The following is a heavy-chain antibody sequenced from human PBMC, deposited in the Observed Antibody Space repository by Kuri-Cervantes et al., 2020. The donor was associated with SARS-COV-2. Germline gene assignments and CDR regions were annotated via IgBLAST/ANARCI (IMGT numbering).Heavy chain of an antibody. J-gene: IGHJ3*02. V-gene: IGHV1-69*05. CDR3: ARGTYSGSYVDAFDI. D-gene: IGHD1-26*01. CDR1: GGTFSSYA. CDR2: IIPIFGTA. Sequence: SVKVSCKASGGTFSSYAISWVRQAPGQGLKWMGGIIPIFGTANYAQKFQGRVTITTDESTSTAYMELSSLRSEDTAVYYCARGTYSGSYVDAFDIWGQGTMVTVSS.